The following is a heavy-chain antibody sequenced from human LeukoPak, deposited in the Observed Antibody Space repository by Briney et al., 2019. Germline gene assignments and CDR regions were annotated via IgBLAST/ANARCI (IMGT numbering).Heavy chain of an antibody. CDR1: GGSIGSYY. V-gene: IGHV4-59*08. D-gene: IGHD1-7*01. CDR3: AKTHGSGTTSP. CDR2: IYYSGST. J-gene: IGHJ5*02. Sequence: SETLSLTCTVSGGSIGSYYWSWIRQPPGKGLEWIGYIYYSGSTNYNPSLKNRLTLSVDVSGNHFSLKLSSVTAADTAVYYCAKTHGSGTTSPWGQGALVTVSP.